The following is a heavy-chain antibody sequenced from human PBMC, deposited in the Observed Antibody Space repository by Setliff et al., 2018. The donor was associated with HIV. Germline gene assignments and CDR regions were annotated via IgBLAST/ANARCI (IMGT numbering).Heavy chain of an antibody. V-gene: IGHV3-74*01. CDR1: GFTFTDYI. CDR3: VTDRDGYKH. Sequence: PGGSLRLSCAGSGFTFTDYIMHWVRQVPGKGLVWVSRINSDGSDTRYADSVKGRFTISRDNAKNTLYLQMNSLRVEDTAVFYCVTDRDGYKHWGHGTLVTVAS. J-gene: IGHJ4*01. D-gene: IGHD5-12*01. CDR2: INSDGSDT.